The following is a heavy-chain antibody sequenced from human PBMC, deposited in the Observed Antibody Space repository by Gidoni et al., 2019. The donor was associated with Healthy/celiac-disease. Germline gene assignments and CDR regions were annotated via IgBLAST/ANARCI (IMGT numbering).Heavy chain of an antibody. D-gene: IGHD2-2*02. CDR2: ISGSGGST. Sequence: EVQLLESGGGLVQPGGSLRLSCAASGFTFSSYAISWVRQAPGKGLVWVSAISGSGGSTYYADSVKGRFTISRDNSKNTLYLQMNSLRAEDTAVYYCAKDQRPCSSTSCYTGYFQHWGQGTLVTVSS. J-gene: IGHJ1*01. CDR3: AKDQRPCSSTSCYTGYFQH. CDR1: GFTFSSYA. V-gene: IGHV3-23*01.